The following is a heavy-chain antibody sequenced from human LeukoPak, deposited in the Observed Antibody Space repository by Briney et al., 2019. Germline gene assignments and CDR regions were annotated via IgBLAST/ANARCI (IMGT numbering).Heavy chain of an antibody. CDR2: ISGSGGST. CDR3: AKYSSDFDWLTYYYYYVMDV. J-gene: IGHJ6*02. V-gene: IGHV3-23*01. Sequence: PGGSLRLSCAASGFTFSSYAMSWVRQAPGKGLEWVSAISGSGGSTYYADSVKGRFTISRDNSKNTLYLQMNSLRAEDTAVYYCAKYSSDFDWLTYYYYYVMDVWGQGTTVTVSS. CDR1: GFTFSSYA. D-gene: IGHD3-9*01.